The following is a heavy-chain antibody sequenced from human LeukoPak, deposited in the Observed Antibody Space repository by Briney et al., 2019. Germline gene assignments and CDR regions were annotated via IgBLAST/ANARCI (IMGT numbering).Heavy chain of an antibody. D-gene: IGHD6-13*01. CDR3: ARGTSIAAAMLWFDP. CDR1: GYTFTGYY. CDR2: INPNSGGT. V-gene: IGHV1-2*02. J-gene: IGHJ5*02. Sequence: ASVTVSCKASGYTFTGYYMHWVRQAPGQGLEWMGWINPNSGGTNYAQKFQGRVTMTRDTSISTAYMELSRLRSDDTAVYYCARGTSIAAAMLWFDPWGQGTLVTVSS.